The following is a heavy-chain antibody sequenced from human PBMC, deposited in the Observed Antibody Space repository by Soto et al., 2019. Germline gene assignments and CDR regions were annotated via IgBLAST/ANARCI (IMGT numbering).Heavy chain of an antibody. CDR1: GFTFSSYA. Sequence: EVQLLESGGGLVQPGGSLRLSCAASGFTFSSYAMSWVRQAPGKGLEWVSAISGSGGSTYYADSVKGRFTISRDNSKNTLYHQMNSPRAEATAVYYCAKDYSGGGSSSSRGHYWSRGTRV. CDR2: ISGSGGST. D-gene: IGHD2-2*01. J-gene: IGHJ4*01. CDR3: AKDYSGGGSSSSRGHY. V-gene: IGHV3-23*01.